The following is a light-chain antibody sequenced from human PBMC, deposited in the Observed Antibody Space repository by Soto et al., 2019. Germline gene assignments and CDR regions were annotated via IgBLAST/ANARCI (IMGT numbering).Light chain of an antibody. CDR1: QNIGNK. Sequence: IVMTQSPVTLSVSPGEGDTLSCRASQNIGNKLAWYQQKPGQAPRLLIYDVSTRATGVPARFSGSGSGPDFTLTISSLLSEDFAFYYCQQYYKWRTFGQGANVEIK. V-gene: IGKV3-15*01. CDR2: DVS. J-gene: IGKJ1*01. CDR3: QQYYKWRT.